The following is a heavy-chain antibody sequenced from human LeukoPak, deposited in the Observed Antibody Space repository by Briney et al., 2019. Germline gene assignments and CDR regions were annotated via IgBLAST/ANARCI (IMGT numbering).Heavy chain of an antibody. CDR1: GGSISSYY. CDR2: IYYSGST. V-gene: IGHV4-59*01. J-gene: IGHJ6*03. CDR3: ARETSQKGAHYMDV. D-gene: IGHD3-16*01. Sequence: SETLSLTCTVSGGSISSYYWSWIRQPPGRGLEWIGYIYYSGSTNYNPSLKSRVTISVDTSKNQFSLRLSSVTAADTAVYYCARETSQKGAHYMDVWGKGTTVTISS.